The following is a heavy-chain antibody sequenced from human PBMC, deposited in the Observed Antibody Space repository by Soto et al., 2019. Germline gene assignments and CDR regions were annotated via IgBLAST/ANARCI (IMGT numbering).Heavy chain of an antibody. CDR3: AKDKGYYYGSGSYADAFDI. Sequence: GGSLRLSCAASGFTFSSYAMSWVRQAPGKGLEWVSAISGSGGSTYYADSVKGRFTISRDNSKNTLYLQMNSLRAEDTAVYHCAKDKGYYYGSGSYADAFDIWGQGTMVTVSS. CDR2: ISGSGGST. CDR1: GFTFSSYA. D-gene: IGHD3-10*01. J-gene: IGHJ3*02. V-gene: IGHV3-23*01.